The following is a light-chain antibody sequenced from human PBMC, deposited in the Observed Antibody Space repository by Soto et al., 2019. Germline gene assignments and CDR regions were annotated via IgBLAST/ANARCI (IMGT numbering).Light chain of an antibody. Sequence: EIVLTQSPGTLSLSPGERATLSCRASQSVSSSYLAWYQQKPGQAPRLLIYDASNRATGIPARFSGSGSGTDFTLTISSLEPEDFEVYYCQQRSNWPPHFGAGTKVDIK. J-gene: IGKJ4*01. CDR1: QSVSSSY. CDR3: QQRSNWPPH. CDR2: DAS. V-gene: IGKV3-11*01.